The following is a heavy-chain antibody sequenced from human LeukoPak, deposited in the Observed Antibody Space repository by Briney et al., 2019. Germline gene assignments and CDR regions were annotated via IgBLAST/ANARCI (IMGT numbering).Heavy chain of an antibody. CDR2: IKRDGSET. V-gene: IGHV3-7*01. D-gene: IGHD3-10*01. J-gene: IGHJ4*02. Sequence: GGSLRLSCAASGFTFSSYWMSWVRQTPGKGLEWVANIKRDGSETYYVDAVEGRFTTSRDNAKNSLYLQMNSLRAEDTAVYYCARDSGDRTVDYWGQGTLVTVSS. CDR3: ARDSGDRTVDY. CDR1: GFTFSSYW.